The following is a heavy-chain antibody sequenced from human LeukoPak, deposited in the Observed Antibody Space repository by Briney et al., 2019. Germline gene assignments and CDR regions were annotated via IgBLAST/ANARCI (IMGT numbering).Heavy chain of an antibody. CDR1: GFTFSDCA. CDR3: AKDPTYSSSWYDAFDI. Sequence: PGGSLRLSCAASGFTFSDCAMSWVRQAPGKGLEWVSAISGSGGSTYYADSVKGRFTISRDNSKNTLYLQMNSLRAEDTAVYYCAKDPTYSSSWYDAFDIWGQGTMVTVSS. J-gene: IGHJ3*02. CDR2: ISGSGGST. V-gene: IGHV3-23*01. D-gene: IGHD6-13*01.